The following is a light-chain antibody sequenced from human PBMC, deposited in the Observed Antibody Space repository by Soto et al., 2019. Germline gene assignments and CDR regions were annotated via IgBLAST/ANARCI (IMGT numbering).Light chain of an antibody. CDR1: SSNIGAGYY. CDR3: QAYDSSLTAF. V-gene: IGLV1-40*01. CDR2: GNS. J-gene: IGLJ1*01. Sequence: QSVLTQPPSVSGAPGQRVTISCTGSSSNIGAGYYVHWYQQLPGTAPKLLIYGNSNRPSGVPDRFSGSKSGTSASLAVTGLHAEDEADYYCQAYDSSLTAFFGTGTKLTVL.